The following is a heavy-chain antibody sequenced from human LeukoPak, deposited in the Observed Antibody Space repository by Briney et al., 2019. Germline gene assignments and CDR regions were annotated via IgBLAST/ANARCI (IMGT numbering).Heavy chain of an antibody. CDR3: ARRIAVAGPFDY. J-gene: IGHJ4*02. CDR1: GCSISSYY. D-gene: IGHD6-19*01. CDR2: IYYSGST. Sequence: PSETLSLTCTVSGCSISSYYWSWIRQPPGKGLEWIGYIYYSGSTNYNPSLKSRVIISVDTSKNQFSLKLSSVTAADTAVYYCARRIAVAGPFDYWGQGTLVTVSS. V-gene: IGHV4-59*08.